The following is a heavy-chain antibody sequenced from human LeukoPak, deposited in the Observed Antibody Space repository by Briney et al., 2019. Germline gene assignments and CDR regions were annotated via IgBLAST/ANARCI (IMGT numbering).Heavy chain of an antibody. J-gene: IGHJ6*04. CDR2: ISAYNGNT. CDR1: GYTFTSYG. D-gene: IGHD3-10*01. V-gene: IGHV1-18*01. Sequence: ASVKVSCKASGYTFTSYGISWVRQAPGQGLEWMGWISAYNGNTNYARKLQGRVTVTTDTSTSTAYMELRSLRSDDTAVYYCARDYGSYYYGSGSYYVWGKGTTVTVSS. CDR3: ARDYGSYYYGSGSYYV.